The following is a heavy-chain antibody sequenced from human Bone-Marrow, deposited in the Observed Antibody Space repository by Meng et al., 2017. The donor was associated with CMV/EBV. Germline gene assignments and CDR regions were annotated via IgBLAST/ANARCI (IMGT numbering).Heavy chain of an antibody. D-gene: IGHD3-10*01. V-gene: IGHV1-69*05. Sequence: SVKVSCKASGGTFSSYAISWVRQAPGQGLEWMGGIIPIFGTANYAQKFQGRVTITTDESTSTAYMELSSLRSEDTAVYYCAREENYYGSGRGYFQHWAQGPLVPVPS. J-gene: IGHJ1*01. CDR2: IIPIFGTA. CDR1: GGTFSSYA. CDR3: AREENYYGSGRGYFQH.